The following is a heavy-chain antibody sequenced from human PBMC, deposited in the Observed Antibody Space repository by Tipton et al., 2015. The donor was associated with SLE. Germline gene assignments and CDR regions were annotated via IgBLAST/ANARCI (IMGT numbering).Heavy chain of an antibody. CDR3: ARDLTLDY. CDR2: IYYSGST. Sequence: TLSLTCTVSGGSVSSGSYYWSWIRQPTGKGLEWIGYIYYSGSTNYNPSLKSRVTISVDTSKNQFSLKLSSVTAADTAVYYWARDLTLDYWGQGTLVTVSS. J-gene: IGHJ4*02. D-gene: IGHD4-23*01. V-gene: IGHV4-61*10. CDR1: GGSVSSGSYY.